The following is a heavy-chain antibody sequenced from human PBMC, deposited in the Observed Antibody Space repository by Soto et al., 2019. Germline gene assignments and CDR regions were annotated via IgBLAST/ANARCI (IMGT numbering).Heavy chain of an antibody. CDR1: GGTFNTFA. J-gene: IGHJ6*02. V-gene: IGHV1-69*01. Sequence: QVQLVQPGAEVKKPGSSAKVSCKASGGTFNTFAFTWGRQAPGQGFEWMGGVIPLFNTPDYAQKFQGRVTITADESTSTVYLELSGLSSDVTAVYFCGLASKWELLGYFYGMDVWGQGTTVIVSS. D-gene: IGHD1-26*01. CDR3: GLASKWELLGYFYGMDV. CDR2: VIPLFNTP.